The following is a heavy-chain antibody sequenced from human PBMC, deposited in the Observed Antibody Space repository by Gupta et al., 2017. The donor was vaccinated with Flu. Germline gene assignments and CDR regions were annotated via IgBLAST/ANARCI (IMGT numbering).Heavy chain of an antibody. CDR2: ITRSSDYI. V-gene: IGHV3-21*01. CDR3: ARVEYCSSTSCRYFLDY. CDR1: GFTFKNYT. D-gene: IGHD2-2*01. J-gene: IGHJ4*02. Sequence: EVDLVESGGGLVRPGGSLRLSCAASGFTFKNYTMNWVRQAPGQGLEWVSNITRSSDYIWNADSVQGRFTVSRDNAKKVLYLQMTSLRAEDTAVYYCARVEYCSSTSCRYFLDYWGQGTLVTVSS.